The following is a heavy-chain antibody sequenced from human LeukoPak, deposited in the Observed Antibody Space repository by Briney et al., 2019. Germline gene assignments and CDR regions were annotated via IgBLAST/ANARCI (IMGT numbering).Heavy chain of an antibody. CDR2: INSDGSST. CDR3: ARGGITILSLAFDI. J-gene: IGHJ3*02. Sequence: PGGSLRPSCAASGFTFSSYWMHWVRQAPGKGLVWVSRINSDGSSTSYADSVKGRFTISRDNAKNTLYVQMNSLRAEDTAVYYCARGGITILSLAFDIWGQGTMVTVSS. V-gene: IGHV3-74*01. D-gene: IGHD3-3*01. CDR1: GFTFSSYW.